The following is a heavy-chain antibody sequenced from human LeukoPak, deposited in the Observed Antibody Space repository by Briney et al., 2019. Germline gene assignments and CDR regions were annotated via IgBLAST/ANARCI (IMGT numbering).Heavy chain of an antibody. D-gene: IGHD5-24*01. CDR1: GFTFSNYW. J-gene: IGHJ3*02. Sequence: TGGSLRLSCAASGFTFSNYWMSWVRQAPGKGLEWVANIKQDGSEKYYVDSVKGRFTISRDNAKNSLYLQMNSLRAEDTAVYYCARERDGYTHDAFDIWGQGTMVTVSS. CDR2: IKQDGSEK. V-gene: IGHV3-7*01. CDR3: ARERDGYTHDAFDI.